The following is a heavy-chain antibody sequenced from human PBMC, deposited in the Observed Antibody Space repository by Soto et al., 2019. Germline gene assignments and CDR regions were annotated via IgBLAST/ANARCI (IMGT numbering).Heavy chain of an antibody. CDR2: IYSGGST. Sequence: EVQLVESGGGLVQPGGSWGLSVAAMGSTVGNNYMSWVRQAPGKGLEWVSVIYSGGSTYYADSVKDRFTISRDNSKNTLYLQMSSLRAEDSAVYYCATRSHLDNWGQGILVTVSS. J-gene: IGHJ4*02. CDR1: GSTVGNNY. V-gene: IGHV3-66*01. CDR3: ATRSHLDN.